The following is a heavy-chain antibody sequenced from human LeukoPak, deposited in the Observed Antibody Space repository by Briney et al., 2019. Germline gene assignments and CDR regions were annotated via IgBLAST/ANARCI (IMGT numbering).Heavy chain of an antibody. CDR2: IFYSGST. V-gene: IGHV4-39*07. CDR3: ARSHLLYDYVWGRYRNDAFDI. J-gene: IGHJ3*02. CDR1: GGSISSSSYY. D-gene: IGHD3-16*02. Sequence: TSETLSLTCTVSGGSISSSSYYWGWIRQPPGKGLEWIGSIFYSGSTYYNPSLKTRVTISGDASKNQFSLRLSSVTAADTAVYYCARSHLLYDYVWGRYRNDAFDIWGQGTMVTVSS.